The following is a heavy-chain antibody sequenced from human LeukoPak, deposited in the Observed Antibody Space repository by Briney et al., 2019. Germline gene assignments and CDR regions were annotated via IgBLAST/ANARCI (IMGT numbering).Heavy chain of an antibody. CDR2: IYYSGST. Sequence: SETLSLTCTVSGGSISSSSYYWGWIRQPPGKGLEWIGSIYYSGSTYYNPSLKSRVPISVATSKNQFSLKLSSVTAADTAVYSCARHLRYSYGYPDYWGQGTLVTVSS. D-gene: IGHD5-18*01. V-gene: IGHV4-39*01. CDR3: ARHLRYSYGYPDY. J-gene: IGHJ4*02. CDR1: GGSISSSSYY.